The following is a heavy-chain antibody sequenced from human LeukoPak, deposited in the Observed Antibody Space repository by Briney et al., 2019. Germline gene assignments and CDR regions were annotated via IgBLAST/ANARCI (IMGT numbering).Heavy chain of an antibody. D-gene: IGHD1-1*01. CDR1: GYTFTNYY. J-gene: IGHJ4*02. CDR3: AGDNTTTGPFDY. CDR2: IDPSGGST. V-gene: IGHV1-46*01. Sequence: ASVKVSCKASGYTFTNYYMHWVRQAPGQGLEWMGIIDPSGGSTSYLQKFQGRVTMTRDTSTSTVYMELSSLRSEDTAVYYCAGDNTTTGPFDYWGQGTLVTVSS.